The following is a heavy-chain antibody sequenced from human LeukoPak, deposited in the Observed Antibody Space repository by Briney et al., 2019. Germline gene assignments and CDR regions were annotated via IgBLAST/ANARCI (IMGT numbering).Heavy chain of an antibody. CDR1: GGTFSSYA. D-gene: IGHD6-19*01. V-gene: IGHV1-69*05. CDR3: ARDLTAYSSGWYSAFDI. J-gene: IGHJ3*02. Sequence: ASVKVSCKASGGTFSSYAISWVRQAPGQGLEWMGGIIPIFGTANYAQKFQGRVTITTDESTSTAYMELSSLRSDDTAVYYCARDLTAYSSGWYSAFDIWGQGTMVTVSS. CDR2: IIPIFGTA.